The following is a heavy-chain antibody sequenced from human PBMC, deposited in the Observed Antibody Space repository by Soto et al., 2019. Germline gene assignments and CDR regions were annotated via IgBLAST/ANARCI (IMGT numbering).Heavy chain of an antibody. V-gene: IGHV3-11*05. Sequence: QVQLVESGGGLVKPGGSRRLSCAASGFTFRDNYMNWISQSQGKGLEWVSYISGSSSDTNYADSVKGRFTISRDNAKNSLYLEMNSLRDEDTGVYYCARLARLAYCWGHGTLVTVSS. CDR2: ISGSSSDT. CDR1: GFTFRDNY. J-gene: IGHJ4*01. D-gene: IGHD2-15*01. CDR3: ARLARLAYC.